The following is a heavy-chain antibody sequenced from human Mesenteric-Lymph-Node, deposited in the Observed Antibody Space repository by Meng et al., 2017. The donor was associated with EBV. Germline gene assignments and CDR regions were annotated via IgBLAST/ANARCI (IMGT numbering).Heavy chain of an antibody. V-gene: IGHV4-30-2*01. Sequence: LQRRESGAGLVTPSPTLSLTCAVSGGSISSGGYSWSWIRQPSGKGLEWIGYIYHSGSTYYNPSLKSRVTISVDRSKNQFSLKLSSVTAADTAVYYCARLDSSGYYTGWFDPWGQGTLVTVSS. CDR1: GGSISSGGYS. CDR2: IYHSGST. J-gene: IGHJ5*02. D-gene: IGHD3-22*01. CDR3: ARLDSSGYYTGWFDP.